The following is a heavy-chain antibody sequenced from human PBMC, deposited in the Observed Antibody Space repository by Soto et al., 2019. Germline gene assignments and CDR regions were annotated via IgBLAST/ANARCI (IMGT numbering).Heavy chain of an antibody. J-gene: IGHJ6*02. Sequence: SVKVSFKASGGTFISYSMSWVRQAPGQGLEWMGGIIPIFGTANYAQKFQGRVTITADKSTSTAYMELSSLRSEDTAVYYCARAQTDTYYYYYGMDVWGQGTTVTVSS. V-gene: IGHV1-69*06. CDR3: ARAQTDTYYYYYGMDV. CDR1: GGTFISYS. CDR2: IIPIFGTA. D-gene: IGHD3-9*01.